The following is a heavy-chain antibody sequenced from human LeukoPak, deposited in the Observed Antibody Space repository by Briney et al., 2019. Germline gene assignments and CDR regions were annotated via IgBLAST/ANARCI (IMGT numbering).Heavy chain of an antibody. CDR1: GGSISSYY. CDR2: IYYSGST. V-gene: IGHV4-59*12. D-gene: IGHD4-17*01. Sequence: SETLSLTCTVSGGSISSYYWSWIRQPPGKGLEWIGYIYYSGSTNYNPSPKSRVTISVDTSKNQFSLKLSSVTAADTAVYYCASLYGDYSLSSDYWGQGTLVTVSS. CDR3: ASLYGDYSLSSDY. J-gene: IGHJ4*02.